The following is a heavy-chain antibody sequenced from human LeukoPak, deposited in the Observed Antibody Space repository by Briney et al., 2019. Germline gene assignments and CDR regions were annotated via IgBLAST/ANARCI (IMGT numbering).Heavy chain of an antibody. CDR1: GFTFSSYS. CDR3: ARDRITIFGVVIIGPDGPFDY. J-gene: IGHJ4*02. Sequence: GGSLRLSCAAPGFTFSSYSMNWVRQAPGKGLEWVSYISSSSSTIYYADSVKGRFTISRDNAKNSLYLQMNSLRAEDTAVYYCARDRITIFGVVIIGPDGPFDYWGQGTLVTVSS. D-gene: IGHD3-3*01. V-gene: IGHV3-48*04. CDR2: ISSSSSTI.